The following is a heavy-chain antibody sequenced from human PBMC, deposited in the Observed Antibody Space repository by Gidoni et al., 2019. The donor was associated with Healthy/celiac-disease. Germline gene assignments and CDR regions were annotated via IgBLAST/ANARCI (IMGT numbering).Heavy chain of an antibody. CDR1: GFTFSSSA. CDR2: ISGSGGST. CDR3: ANGRGITMIAFDY. D-gene: IGHD3-22*01. V-gene: IGHV3-23*01. J-gene: IGHJ4*02. Sequence: EVQLLESGGGLVQPGGSLRLSCAASGFTFSSSAMSWVRQAPGKGLEWVSAISGSGGSTYYADSVKGRFTISRDNSKNTLYLQMNSLRAEDTAVYYCANGRGITMIAFDYWGQGTLVTVSS.